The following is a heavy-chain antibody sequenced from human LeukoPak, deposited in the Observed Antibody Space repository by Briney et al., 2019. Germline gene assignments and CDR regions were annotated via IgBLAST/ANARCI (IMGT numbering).Heavy chain of an antibody. Sequence: GGSLRLSCTAFGFTFGDYGLSWFRQAPGKGLEWIGFIRSKKVLGGAIEYAASVKGRFTFSRDDSKSIAYLQMNDLRTDDTAVYYCTREWWRLGFDYWGQGTLVTVSS. V-gene: IGHV3-49*03. CDR1: GFTFGDYG. CDR3: TREWWRLGFDY. J-gene: IGHJ4*02. CDR2: IRSKKVLGGAI. D-gene: IGHD2-21*02.